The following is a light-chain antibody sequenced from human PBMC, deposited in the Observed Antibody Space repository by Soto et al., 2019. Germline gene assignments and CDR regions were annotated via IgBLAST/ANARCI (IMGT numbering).Light chain of an antibody. CDR2: WAS. V-gene: IGKV4-1*01. CDR1: QSVLYSSNNKNF. Sequence: DIVMIQSPDSLAVSLGERATTNCKSSQSVLYSSNNKNFLAWYQQKPGQPPKLLIYWASTREFGVPDRFSGSGSGTDFTLTISSLQAEDAAVYYCQQYYSSPLTFGGGTKVEIK. J-gene: IGKJ4*01. CDR3: QQYYSSPLT.